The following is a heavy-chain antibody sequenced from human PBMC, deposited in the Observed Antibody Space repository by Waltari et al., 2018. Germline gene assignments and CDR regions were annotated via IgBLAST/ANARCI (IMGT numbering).Heavy chain of an antibody. CDR2: INHSGST. CDR1: GGSFSGYY. CDR3: ARGAFDFWSGYYTDYYYYYGMDV. D-gene: IGHD3-3*01. J-gene: IGHJ6*02. V-gene: IGHV4-34*01. Sequence: QVQLQQWGAGLLKPSETLSLTCAVYGGSFSGYYWSWIRQPPGKGREWIGEINHSGSTNYNPSLKSRVTISVDTSKNQFSLKLSSVTAADTAVYYCARGAFDFWSGYYTDYYYYYGMDVWGQGTTVTVSS.